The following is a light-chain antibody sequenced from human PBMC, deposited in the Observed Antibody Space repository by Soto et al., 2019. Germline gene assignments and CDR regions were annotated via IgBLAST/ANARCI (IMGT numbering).Light chain of an antibody. CDR3: QEYSAYSRA. CDR2: TAS. Sequence: DILLTQSPSTVSASVGDRVTITCRASQSLNKWLAWYQQTPGQAPKLLIYTASTLKSGVPSRFTGGGSGTEFTLTISRLQPADFATYYCQEYSAYSRAFGQGTRVEVK. J-gene: IGKJ1*01. V-gene: IGKV1-5*03. CDR1: QSLNKW.